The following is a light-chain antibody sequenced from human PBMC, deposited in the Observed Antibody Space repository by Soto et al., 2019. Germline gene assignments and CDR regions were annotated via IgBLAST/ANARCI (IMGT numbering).Light chain of an antibody. V-gene: IGLV2-14*01. CDR1: SSDIGLYNY. CDR3: SSLSTTSTPIV. J-gene: IGLJ1*01. CDR2: EVN. Sequence: QSVLSQPASMSGSPGQSITIPCTGASSDIGLYNYVSWYQHHPGKAPKLLISEVNVRPSGLSDRFSASKAGNTASLTISGLXPEDEASYYCSSLSTTSTPIVFGSGTKVTVL.